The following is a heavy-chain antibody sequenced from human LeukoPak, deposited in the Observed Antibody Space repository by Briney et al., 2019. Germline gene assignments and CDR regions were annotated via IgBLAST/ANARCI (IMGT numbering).Heavy chain of an antibody. CDR3: ARDLGIAARYFDY. CDR2: INPNSGGT. CDR1: GYTFTGYY. V-gene: IGHV1-2*02. J-gene: IGHJ4*02. Sequence: ASVKVSCKASGYTFTGYYMHWVRQAPGQGLEWMGWINPNSGGTNYAQKFQGRVTMTRDTSISTAYMELGRLRSDDTAVYYCARDLGIAARYFDYWGQGTLVTVSS. D-gene: IGHD6-6*01.